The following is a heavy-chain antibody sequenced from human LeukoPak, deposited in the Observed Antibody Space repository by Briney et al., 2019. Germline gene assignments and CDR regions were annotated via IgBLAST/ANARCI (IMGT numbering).Heavy chain of an antibody. V-gene: IGHV5-51*01. D-gene: IGHD6-19*01. Sequence: GESLKISCKGSGYSFTSYWIGWVRQMPGKGLEWMGIICPGDSDTRYSPSFQGQVTISADKSISTAYLQWSSLKASDTAMYYCARHGDSSGWYIFLDYWGQGTLVTVSS. J-gene: IGHJ4*02. CDR1: GYSFTSYW. CDR2: ICPGDSDT. CDR3: ARHGDSSGWYIFLDY.